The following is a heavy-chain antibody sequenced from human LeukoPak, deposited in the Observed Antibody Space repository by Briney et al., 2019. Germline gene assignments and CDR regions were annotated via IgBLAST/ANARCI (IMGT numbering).Heavy chain of an antibody. J-gene: IGHJ4*02. D-gene: IGHD2-2*01. CDR1: GFTFSSYS. V-gene: IGHV3-21*01. CDR3: ATKFTYCSSTSCYYRAVN. CDR2: ISSSSSYI. Sequence: GGSLRLSCAASGFTFSSYSMNWVRQAPGKGLEWVSSISSSSSYIYYADSVEGRFTISRDNAKNSLYLQMNSLRAEDTAVYYCATKFTYCSSTSCYYRAVNWAQGTLVTVSS.